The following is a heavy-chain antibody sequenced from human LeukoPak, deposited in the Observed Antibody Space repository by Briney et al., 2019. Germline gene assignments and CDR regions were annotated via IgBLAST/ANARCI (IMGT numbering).Heavy chain of an antibody. J-gene: IGHJ4*02. D-gene: IGHD3-22*01. V-gene: IGHV3-30*02. CDR3: AKGGRRLYYYDSSGYYPLGY. CDR2: IRYDGSNK. Sequence: GGSLRLSCAASGFTFSSYGMHWVRQAPGKGLEWVAFIRYDGSNKYYADSVKGRFTISRDNSKNTLYLQMNSLRAEDTAVYYCAKGGRRLYYYDSSGYYPLGYWGQGTLVTVSS. CDR1: GFTFSSYG.